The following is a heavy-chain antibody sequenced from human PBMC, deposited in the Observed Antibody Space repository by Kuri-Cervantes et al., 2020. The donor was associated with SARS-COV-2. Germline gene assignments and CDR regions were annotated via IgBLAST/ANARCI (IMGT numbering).Heavy chain of an antibody. V-gene: IGHV1-8*03. D-gene: IGHD3-3*01. CDR3: ARSVSRTIFGVGNWFDP. CDR2: MNPNSGNT. Sequence: ASVKVSCKASGYTFTSYDINWVRQATGQGLEWMGWMNPNSGNTGYAQKFQGRVTITRNTSIGTAYMELSSLRSEDTGVYYCARSVSRTIFGVGNWFDPWGQGTLVTDSS. J-gene: IGHJ5*02. CDR1: GYTFTSYD.